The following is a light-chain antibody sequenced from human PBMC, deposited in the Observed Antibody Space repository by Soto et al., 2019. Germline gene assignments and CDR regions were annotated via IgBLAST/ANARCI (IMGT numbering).Light chain of an antibody. V-gene: IGKV3-20*01. CDR2: GAS. CDR1: QSVSSSY. CDR3: QQYGSAPLVT. Sequence: EIVLTQSPGTLSLSPGERATLSCRASQSVSSSYLAWYQQKPGQAPRLLIYGASSRDTGIPDRFSGSGSGTDFTLTISRLEPEDFAVYYCQQYGSAPLVTCGQGTRLEIK. J-gene: IGKJ5*01.